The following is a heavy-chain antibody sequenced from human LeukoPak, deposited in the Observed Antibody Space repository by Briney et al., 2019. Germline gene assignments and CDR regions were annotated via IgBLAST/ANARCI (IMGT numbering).Heavy chain of an antibody. Sequence: SETLSLTCTVSGGSISSYYWSWIRQPAGKGLEWIGRIYTSGSTNYNPSLKSRVTISVDTSKNQFSLKLSSVTAADTVVYYCARDYYGSGSYFDPWGQGTLVTVSS. D-gene: IGHD3-10*01. J-gene: IGHJ5*02. CDR1: GGSISSYY. CDR2: IYTSGST. V-gene: IGHV4-4*07. CDR3: ARDYYGSGSYFDP.